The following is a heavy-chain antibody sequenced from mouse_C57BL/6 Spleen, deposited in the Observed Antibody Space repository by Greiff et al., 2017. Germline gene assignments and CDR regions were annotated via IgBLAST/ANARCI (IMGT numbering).Heavy chain of an antibody. D-gene: IGHD2-3*01. CDR2: SRNKANDYTT. V-gene: IGHV7-1*01. CDR3: ARDADDGFDY. J-gene: IGHJ2*01. Sequence: EVKVVESGGGLVQSGRSLRLSCATSGFTFSDFYMEWVRQAPGKGLEWIAASRNKANDYTTEYSASVKGRFIVSRDTSQSILYLQMNALRAEDTASYYCARDADDGFDYWGQGTTLTVSS. CDR1: GFTFSDFY.